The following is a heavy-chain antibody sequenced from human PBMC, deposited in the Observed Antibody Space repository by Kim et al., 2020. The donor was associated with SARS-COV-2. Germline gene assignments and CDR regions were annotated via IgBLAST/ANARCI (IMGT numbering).Heavy chain of an antibody. CDR2: TYYRSKWYN. V-gene: IGHV6-1*01. D-gene: IGHD3-3*01. CDR1: GDSVSSNSAA. CDR3: ARGFLEWLPPGGGWFDA. J-gene: IGHJ5*02. Sequence: SQTLSLTCAISGDSVSSNSAAWNWIRQSPSRGLEWLGRTYYRSKWYNDYAVSVKSRITINPDTSKNQFSLQLNSVTPEDTAVYYCARGFLEWLPPGGGWFDAWGQGTLVTVSS.